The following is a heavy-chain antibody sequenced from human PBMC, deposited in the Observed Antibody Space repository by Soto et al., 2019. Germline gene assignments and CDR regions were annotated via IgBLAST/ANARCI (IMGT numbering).Heavy chain of an antibody. CDR1: GGSISSYY. V-gene: IGHV4-59*01. D-gene: IGHD6-13*01. J-gene: IGHJ6*02. Sequence: SETLSLTCTVSGGSISSYYWSWIRQPPGKGLEWIGYIYYSGSTNYNPSLKSRVTISVDTSKNQLSLKLSSVTAADTAVYYCARDHKEIAAAGRYYYYGMDVWGQGTTVTVSS. CDR3: ARDHKEIAAAGRYYYYGMDV. CDR2: IYYSGST.